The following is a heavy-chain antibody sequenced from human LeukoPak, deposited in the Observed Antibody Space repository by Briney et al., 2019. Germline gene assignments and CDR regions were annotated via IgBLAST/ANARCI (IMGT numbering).Heavy chain of an antibody. D-gene: IGHD2-15*01. CDR3: ARSNRGYCSGGSRYSTPNLEYYYYHGMDV. V-gene: IGHV5-51*01. CDR2: IYPGDSDT. Sequence: GASLHTSAKSSGYIFTSYWIGWVRPLPGKGLGWMGIIYPGDSDTTYTPSFQCHVTISADKSISTAYLQWSSLKASDTAMYYCARSNRGYCSGGSRYSTPNLEYYYYHGMDVWGQGTTVTVSS. J-gene: IGHJ6*02. CDR1: GYIFTSYW.